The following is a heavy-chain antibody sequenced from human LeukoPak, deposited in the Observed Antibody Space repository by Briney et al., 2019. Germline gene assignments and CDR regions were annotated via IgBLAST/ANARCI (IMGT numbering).Heavy chain of an antibody. D-gene: IGHD3-10*01. V-gene: IGHV4-30-4*01. J-gene: IGHJ5*02. Sequence: PSQTLSLTCTVSGGSISSGDYYWSWIRQPPGKGLEWIGYTYYSGSTYYNPSLKRRVTISVDTSKNQFSLKLSSVTAADTAVYYCAREFYGAGGWFDPWGQGTLVTVSS. CDR2: TYYSGST. CDR1: GGSISSGDYY. CDR3: AREFYGAGGWFDP.